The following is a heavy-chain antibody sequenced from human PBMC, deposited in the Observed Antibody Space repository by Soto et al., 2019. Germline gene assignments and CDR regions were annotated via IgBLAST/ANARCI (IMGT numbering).Heavy chain of an antibody. CDR3: ARMIFGRNVYYFDY. J-gene: IGHJ4*02. CDR1: GFTFSSYA. V-gene: IGHV3-30*14. CDR2: ISYDGSNK. Sequence: PGGSLRLSCAASGFTFSSYAMHWVRQAPGKGLEWVAVISYDGSNKYYADSVKGRFTISKDTSKNQVLLTMTDMDPVDTATYYCARMIFGRNVYYFDYWGRGTLVTVSS. D-gene: IGHD3-3*01.